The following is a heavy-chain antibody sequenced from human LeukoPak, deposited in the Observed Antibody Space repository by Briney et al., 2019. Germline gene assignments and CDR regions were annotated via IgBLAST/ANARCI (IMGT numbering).Heavy chain of an antibody. J-gene: IGHJ4*02. V-gene: IGHV1-8*02. D-gene: IGHD3-10*01. CDR1: GYTFTGYY. CDR3: ASGAQPVDY. CDR2: MNPNSGNT. Sequence: ASVKVSCKASGYTFTGYYMHWVRQATGQGLEWMGWMNPNSGNTGYAQKFQGRVTMTRNTSISTAYMELSSLRSEDTAVYYCASGAQPVDYWGQGILVTVSS.